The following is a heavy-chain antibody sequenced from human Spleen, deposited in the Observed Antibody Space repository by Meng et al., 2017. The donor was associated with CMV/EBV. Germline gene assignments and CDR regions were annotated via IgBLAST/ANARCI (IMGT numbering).Heavy chain of an antibody. CDR3: AREKVFEYSSQYDAFDI. CDR2: INPNNSNT. D-gene: IGHD6-6*01. J-gene: IGHJ3*02. V-gene: IGHV1-2*02. CDR1: GYTFTAYY. Sequence: ASVKVSWKASGYTFTAYYMHWVRQAPGQGLEWMGWINPNNSNTESAQKFQGRVTMTRDTSVSTAYMELSRLRSDDTAVYYCAREKVFEYSSQYDAFDIWGQGTMVTVSS.